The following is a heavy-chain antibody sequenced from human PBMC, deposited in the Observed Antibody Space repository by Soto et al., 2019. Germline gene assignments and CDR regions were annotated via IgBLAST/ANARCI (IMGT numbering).Heavy chain of an antibody. CDR1: GDSISSGNKY. CDR3: ARVPSPFDYYYTMDV. CDR2: IFSSGTT. D-gene: IGHD3-16*01. J-gene: IGHJ6*02. V-gene: IGHV4-30-4*01. Sequence: SETLSLTCTVSGDSISSGNKYWSWIRQPPGKGLEWIGYIFSSGTTYYNPSLKSRLTMSLDTSQNQFSLKLNSVTDADTAVYYCARVPSPFDYYYTMDVWGQGTTVTVSS.